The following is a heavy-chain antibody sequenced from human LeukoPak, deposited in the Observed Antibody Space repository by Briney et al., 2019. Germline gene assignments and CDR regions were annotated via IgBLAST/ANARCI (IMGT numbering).Heavy chain of an antibody. V-gene: IGHV4-61*02. CDR1: GGSISSGSYY. D-gene: IGHD5-24*01. CDR3: ARAEMATITPLDYYYYMDV. Sequence: SQTLSLTCTVSGGSISSGSYYWSWIRQPAGKGLEWIGRIYTSGSTNYNPSLKSRVTISVDTSKNQFSLKLSSMTAADTAVYYCARAEMATITPLDYYYYMDVWGKGTTVTVSS. CDR2: IYTSGST. J-gene: IGHJ6*03.